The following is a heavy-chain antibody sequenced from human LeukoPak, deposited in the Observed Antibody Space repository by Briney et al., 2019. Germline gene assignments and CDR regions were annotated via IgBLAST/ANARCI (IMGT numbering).Heavy chain of an antibody. J-gene: IGHJ4*02. Sequence: PGGSLRLSCAASGXTFSSYAMHWVRQAPGKGLEWVAVISYDGSNKYYADSVKGRFTISRDNSKNTLYLQMNSLRAEDTAVYYCARDPGIAVAGMDYYFDYWGQGTLVTVSS. CDR2: ISYDGSNK. V-gene: IGHV3-30-3*01. CDR1: GXTFSSYA. CDR3: ARDPGIAVAGMDYYFDY. D-gene: IGHD6-19*01.